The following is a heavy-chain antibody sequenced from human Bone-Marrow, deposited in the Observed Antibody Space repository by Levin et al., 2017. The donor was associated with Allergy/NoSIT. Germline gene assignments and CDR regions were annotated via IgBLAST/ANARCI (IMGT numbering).Heavy chain of an antibody. J-gene: IGHJ4*02. D-gene: IGHD1-26*01. V-gene: IGHV3-9*01. CDR3: AKDVGIGIVGAGKDY. CDR1: GFTFDDYA. Sequence: GGSLRLSCAVSGFTFDDYAMHWVRQVPGKGLEWVSGINWNGDRICYADSVKGRFTISRDNAKNSLHLQMNSLRAEDTALYYCAKDVGIGIVGAGKDYWGQGTLVTVSS. CDR2: INWNGDRI.